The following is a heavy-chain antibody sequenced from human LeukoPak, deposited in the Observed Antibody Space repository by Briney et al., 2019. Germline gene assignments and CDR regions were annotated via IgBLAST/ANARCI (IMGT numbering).Heavy chain of an antibody. D-gene: IGHD3-9*01. CDR3: ARDRLQYFDWLLSYGYY. V-gene: IGHV1-69*05. Sequence: GASVKVSCKASGGTFSSYAISWVRQAPGQGLEWMGGIIPIFGTANYAQKFQGRVTMTTDTSTGTVYMELRSLRSDDTAVYYCARDRLQYFDWLLSYGYYWGQGTLVTVSS. CDR1: GGTFSSYA. CDR2: IIPIFGTA. J-gene: IGHJ4*02.